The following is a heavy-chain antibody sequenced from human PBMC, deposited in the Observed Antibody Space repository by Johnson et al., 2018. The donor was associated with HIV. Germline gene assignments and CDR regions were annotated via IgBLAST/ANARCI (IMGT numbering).Heavy chain of an antibody. CDR3: ARDHLSSRGAFDI. J-gene: IGHJ3*02. CDR1: GFTFNTYW. CDR2: ISWNGGNT. Sequence: EVQLVESGGGLVQPGGSLRLSCAASGFTFNTYWMTWVRQVPGKGLEWVSGISWNGGNTDYADSVKGRFTISRDNSENTLYLQMNSLRAEDTAVYYCARDHLSSRGAFDIWGQGTMVTVSS. D-gene: IGHD6-13*01. V-gene: IGHV3-23*04.